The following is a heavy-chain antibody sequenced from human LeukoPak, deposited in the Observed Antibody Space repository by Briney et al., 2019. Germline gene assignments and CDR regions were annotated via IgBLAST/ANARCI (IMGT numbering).Heavy chain of an antibody. CDR2: INPSGGGT. V-gene: IGHV1-2*02. CDR1: GYTFTSYY. D-gene: IGHD5-12*01. Sequence: GASVKVSRKASGYTFTSYYMHWVRQAPGQGLEWMGIINPSGGGTNYAQKFQGRVTMTRDTSISTAYMELSRLRSDDTAVYYCARDRGWLRRSFDYWGQGTLVTVSS. CDR3: ARDRGWLRRSFDY. J-gene: IGHJ4*02.